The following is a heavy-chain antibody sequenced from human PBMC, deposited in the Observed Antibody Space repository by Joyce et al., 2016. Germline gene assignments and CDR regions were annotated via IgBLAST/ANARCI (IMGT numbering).Heavy chain of an antibody. CDR3: AKILTATYSSGWFLDY. D-gene: IGHD6-25*01. Sequence: QVQLVESGGGVVQPGRSLRLSCAASGLTLSNYGLHWVRQVPVKGLEWVAVISYDGIYKYYADSVKGRFTISRDNSKNTVFLEMNSLRTEDTAVYYCAKILTATYSSGWFLDYWGQGTLVTVSS. CDR2: ISYDGIYK. J-gene: IGHJ4*02. CDR1: GLTLSNYG. V-gene: IGHV3-30*18.